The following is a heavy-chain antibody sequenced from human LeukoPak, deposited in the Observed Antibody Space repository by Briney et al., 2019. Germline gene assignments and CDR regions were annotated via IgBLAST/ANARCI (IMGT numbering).Heavy chain of an antibody. J-gene: IGHJ3*02. CDR2: ISSSGST. CDR1: GDSISSGDYY. Sequence: SETLSLTCTVSGDSISSGDYYWSWIRQPAGKGLEWIGRISSSGSTNYNPSLKSRVTISVDTSKNQFSLKLSSVTAADTAVYYCARVGPHDAFDIWGQGTMVTVSS. CDR3: ARVGPHDAFDI. V-gene: IGHV4-61*02.